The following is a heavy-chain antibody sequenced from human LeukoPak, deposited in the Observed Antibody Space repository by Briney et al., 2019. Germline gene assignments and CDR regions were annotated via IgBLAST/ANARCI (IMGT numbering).Heavy chain of an antibody. J-gene: IGHJ4*02. V-gene: IGHV4-34*01. CDR3: AGYDFWSGHLY. D-gene: IGHD3-3*01. Sequence: SETLSLTCAVYGGSFSGYYWSWIRQPPGKGLEWIGEINHSGSTNYNPSLKSRVTISVDTSKNQFSLKLSSVTAADTAVYYCAGYDFWSGHLYWGQGTLVTVSS. CDR1: GGSFSGYY. CDR2: INHSGST.